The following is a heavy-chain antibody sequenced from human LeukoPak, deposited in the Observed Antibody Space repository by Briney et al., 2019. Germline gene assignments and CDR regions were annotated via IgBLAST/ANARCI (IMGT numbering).Heavy chain of an antibody. CDR1: GGSISSYY. D-gene: IGHD5-24*01. CDR2: IYYSGST. Sequence: SETLSLTCTVSGGSISSYYWSWIREPPGKGLEWIGYIYYSGSTNYNPSLKSRVTISVDTSKNQFSLKLSSVTAADTAVYYCARDWVELYNYGQRLLGNDYWGQGTLVIVSS. V-gene: IGHV4-59*01. CDR3: ARDWVELYNYGQRLLGNDY. J-gene: IGHJ4*02.